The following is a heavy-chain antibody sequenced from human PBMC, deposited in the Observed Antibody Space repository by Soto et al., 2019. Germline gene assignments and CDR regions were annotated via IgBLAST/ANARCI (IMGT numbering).Heavy chain of an antibody. Sequence: GRSLRLSCAASGFTFNTYGMSWIRQAPEKGLEWVSGISGSGGSTYYADSFQGQVTISVDKSISTAYLQWSSLKASDTAMYYCARHVTSSGSWVDPWGQGTLVTVSS. CDR1: GFTFNTYG. V-gene: IGHV3-23*01. J-gene: IGHJ5*02. D-gene: IGHD3-22*01. CDR2: ISGSGGST. CDR3: ARHVTSSGSWVDP.